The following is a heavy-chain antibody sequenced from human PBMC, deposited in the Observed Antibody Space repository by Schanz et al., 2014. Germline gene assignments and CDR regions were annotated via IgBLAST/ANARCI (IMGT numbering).Heavy chain of an antibody. D-gene: IGHD3-9*01. CDR2: IGGSGDST. Sequence: EVQLVESGGGLVQPGESLRLSCAASGFTFTTYAMTWVRQAPGKGLEWVSGIGGSGDSTHYADSVKGRFIISRDNSKNTLYLQMNSLRAEDTAVYYCAKDHAGSDILTALGNWGQGTLVTVSS. CDR1: GFTFTTYA. J-gene: IGHJ4*02. CDR3: AKDHAGSDILTALGN. V-gene: IGHV3-23*04.